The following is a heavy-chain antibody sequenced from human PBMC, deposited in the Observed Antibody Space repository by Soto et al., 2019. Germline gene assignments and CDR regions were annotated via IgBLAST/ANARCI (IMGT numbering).Heavy chain of an antibody. CDR2: IIPIFGKA. J-gene: IGHJ4*02. V-gene: IGHV1-69*05. CDR3: ARSIVVVTALDY. CDR1: GGTFSSYA. Sequence: ASVKVSCKASGGTFSSYAVSWVRQAPGQGLEWMGGIIPIFGKANYAQKFQGRVTITRDTSTSTAYMELSSLRSEDTAVYYCARSIVVVTALDYWGQGTLVTVS. D-gene: IGHD2-21*02.